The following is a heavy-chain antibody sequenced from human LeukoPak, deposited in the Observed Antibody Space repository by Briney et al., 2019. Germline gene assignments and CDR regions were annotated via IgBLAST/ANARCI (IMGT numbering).Heavy chain of an antibody. V-gene: IGHV3-7*01. D-gene: IGHD3-22*01. CDR2: IKQDGSEK. Sequence: GGSLRLSCAASGFTFSSYWMSWVRQAPGKGLEWVANIKQDGSEKYYVDSVEGRFTISRDNAKNSLYPQMNSLRAEDTAVYYCASYNYYDSSGQIDYWGQGTLVTVSS. J-gene: IGHJ4*02. CDR3: ASYNYYDSSGQIDY. CDR1: GFTFSSYW.